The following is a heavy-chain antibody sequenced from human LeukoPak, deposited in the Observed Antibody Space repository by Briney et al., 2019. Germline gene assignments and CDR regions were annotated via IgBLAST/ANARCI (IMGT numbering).Heavy chain of an antibody. Sequence: GGSLRLSCAASGFTFSSYSMNWVRQAPGKGLEWVSSISSSSSYIYYADSVKGRFTISRNNAKNSLYLQMNSLRAEDTAVYYCARALSYYYDSSSDYWGQGTLVTVSS. CDR3: ARALSYYYDSSSDY. CDR2: ISSSSSYI. V-gene: IGHV3-21*01. J-gene: IGHJ4*02. CDR1: GFTFSSYS. D-gene: IGHD3-22*01.